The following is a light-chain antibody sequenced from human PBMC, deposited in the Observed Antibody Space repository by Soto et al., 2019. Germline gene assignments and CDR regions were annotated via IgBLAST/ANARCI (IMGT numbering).Light chain of an antibody. J-gene: IGLJ1*01. Sequence: QSVLTQPRSVSGSPGQSVTISCTGTGNDVGAYNYVSWYQQHPGKAPKLMISEGSKRPSGISNRFSGSKSGNTASLTISGLQAEDEADYYCCSYAGSTGTLYVFGTGTKLTVL. CDR1: GNDVGAYNY. CDR3: CSYAGSTGTLYV. CDR2: EGS. V-gene: IGLV2-11*01.